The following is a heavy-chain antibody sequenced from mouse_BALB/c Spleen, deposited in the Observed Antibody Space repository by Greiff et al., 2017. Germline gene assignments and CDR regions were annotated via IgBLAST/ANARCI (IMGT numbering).Heavy chain of an antibody. V-gene: IGHV4-1*02. J-gene: IGHJ3*01. CDR3: ARPEYYGSSLAY. D-gene: IGHD1-1*01. Sequence: EVQLQESGGGLVQPGGSLKLSCAASGFDFSRYWMSWVRQAPGKGLEWIGEINPDSSTINYTPSLKDKFIISRDNAKNTLYLQMSKVRSEDTALYYCARPEYYGSSLAYWGQGTLVTVSA. CDR1: GFDFSRYW. CDR2: INPDSSTI.